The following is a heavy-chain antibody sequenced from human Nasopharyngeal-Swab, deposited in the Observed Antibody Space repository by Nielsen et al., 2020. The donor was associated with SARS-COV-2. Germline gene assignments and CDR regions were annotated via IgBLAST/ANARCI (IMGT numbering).Heavy chain of an antibody. J-gene: IGHJ6*02. V-gene: IGHV1-8*03. CDR2: MNPNSGNT. Sequence: ASVKVSCKASGYTFTSYDINWVRQATGPGLEWMGWMNPNSGNTGYAQKFQGRVTITRNTSISTAYMELSSLRSEDTAVYYCARVYCSSTSCFYGMDVWGQGTTVTVSS. D-gene: IGHD2-2*01. CDR3: ARVYCSSTSCFYGMDV. CDR1: GYTFTSYD.